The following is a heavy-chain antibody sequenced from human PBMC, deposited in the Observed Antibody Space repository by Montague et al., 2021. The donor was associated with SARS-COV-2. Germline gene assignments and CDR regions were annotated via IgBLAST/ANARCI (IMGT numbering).Heavy chain of an antibody. J-gene: IGHJ4*02. CDR3: ARIPVGSKYYFDF. CDR1: GDSVSSNIAT. Sequence: CAISGDSVSSNIATWNWIRQSPSRGLEWLGRTYYRSKWYNDYAESVKSRITIDPDTSKHQLSLHLNSVTPEDTAVYYCARIPVGSKYYFDFWGQGTLVTVYS. CDR2: TYYRSKWYN. V-gene: IGHV6-1*01. D-gene: IGHD2-2*01.